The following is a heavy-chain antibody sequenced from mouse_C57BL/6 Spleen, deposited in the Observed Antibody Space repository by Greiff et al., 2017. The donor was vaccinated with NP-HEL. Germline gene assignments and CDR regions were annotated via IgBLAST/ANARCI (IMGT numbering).Heavy chain of an antibody. CDR2: ISNGGGST. CDR1: GFTFSDYY. CDR3: ARSDSSGYVDYYAMDY. D-gene: IGHD3-2*02. V-gene: IGHV5-12*01. Sequence: EVKLMESGGGLVQPGGSLKLSCAASGFTFSDYYMYWVRQTPEKRLEWVAYISNGGGSTYYPDTVKGRFTISRDNAKNTLYLQMSRLKSEDTAMYYCARSDSSGYVDYYAMDYWGQGTSVTVSS. J-gene: IGHJ4*01.